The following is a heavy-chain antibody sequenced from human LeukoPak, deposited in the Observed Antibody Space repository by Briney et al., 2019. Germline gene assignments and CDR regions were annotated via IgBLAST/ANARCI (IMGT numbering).Heavy chain of an antibody. J-gene: IGHJ4*02. Sequence: PGGSLRPPCAASGFTVSSNYMSWVRQAPGKGLEWVSVIYSGGSTYYADSVKGRFTISRDNSKNTLYLQMNSLRAEDTAVYYCARAGGSIRKAGFDYWGQGTLVTVSS. V-gene: IGHV3-53*01. D-gene: IGHD6-19*01. CDR2: IYSGGST. CDR1: GFTVSSNY. CDR3: ARAGGSIRKAGFDY.